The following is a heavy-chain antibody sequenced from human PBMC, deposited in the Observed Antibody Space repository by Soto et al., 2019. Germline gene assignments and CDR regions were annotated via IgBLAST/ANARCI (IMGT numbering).Heavy chain of an antibody. CDR2: IYHSGST. CDR3: ARAAHYSSPFHWFDP. CDR1: SGSISSSNW. V-gene: IGHV4-4*02. D-gene: IGHD6-13*01. Sequence: SETLSLTCAVSSGSISSSNWWSWVRQPPGKGLEWIGEIYHSGSTNYNPSLKSRVTISVDKSKNQFSLKLSSVTAADTAVYYCARAAHYSSPFHWFDPWGQGTLVTVSS. J-gene: IGHJ5*02.